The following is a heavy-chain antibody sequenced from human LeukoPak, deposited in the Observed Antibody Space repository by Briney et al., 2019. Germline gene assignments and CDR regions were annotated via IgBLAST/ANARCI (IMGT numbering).Heavy chain of an antibody. Sequence: GGSLRLSCAASGFTFSSYSMHWVRQAPGKGLEWVAVISDDGSKKSYADSVKGRFTVSRDNSKNTLYLQMNSPRVEDTAVYYCAREGGYCSSTTCYSDSWGQGTLVTVSS. J-gene: IGHJ4*02. D-gene: IGHD2-2*01. V-gene: IGHV3-30-3*01. CDR3: AREGGYCSSTTCYSDS. CDR2: ISDDGSKK. CDR1: GFTFSSYS.